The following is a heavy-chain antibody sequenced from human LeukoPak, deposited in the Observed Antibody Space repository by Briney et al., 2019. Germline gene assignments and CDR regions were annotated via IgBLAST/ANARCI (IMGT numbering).Heavy chain of an antibody. V-gene: IGHV4-59*01. CDR3: AREGSAYGMDV. Sequence: PSETLSLTCTVSGGSISSYYWSWIRQPPGKGLEWIGYIYYSGSTKYNPSLKSRVTISLDTSKSQVSLNLTSVTAADTAVYYCAREGSAYGMDVWGQGTTVTVSS. D-gene: IGHD2-15*01. CDR2: IYYSGST. J-gene: IGHJ6*02. CDR1: GGSISSYY.